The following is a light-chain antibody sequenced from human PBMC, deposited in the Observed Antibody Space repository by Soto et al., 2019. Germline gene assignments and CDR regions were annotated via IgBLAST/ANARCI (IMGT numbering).Light chain of an antibody. Sequence: IQMTQSPSLLSASTLYRVTSRCLMSQGISSYLSWYQQKPGKAPELLIYAASTLQSGVPSRFSGSGSGTDFTLTISCLQSEDFATYYCQQYYSFPITFGQGTRLEIK. CDR2: AAS. CDR3: QQYYSFPIT. J-gene: IGKJ5*01. V-gene: IGKV1D-8*01. CDR1: QGISSY.